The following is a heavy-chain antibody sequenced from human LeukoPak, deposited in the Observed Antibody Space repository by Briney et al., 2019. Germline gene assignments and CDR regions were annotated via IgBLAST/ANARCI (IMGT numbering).Heavy chain of an antibody. J-gene: IGHJ4*02. CDR1: GFTFSSYA. Sequence: GRSLRLSCAASGFTFSSYAMHWVRQAPGKGLEWVAVISYDGSNKYYADSVKGRFTISRDNSKNTLYLQMNSLRAEDTAVYYCAKAPTSLPLSLYYFDYWGQGTLVTVSS. CDR2: ISYDGSNK. CDR3: AKAPTSLPLSLYYFDY. V-gene: IGHV3-30-3*01.